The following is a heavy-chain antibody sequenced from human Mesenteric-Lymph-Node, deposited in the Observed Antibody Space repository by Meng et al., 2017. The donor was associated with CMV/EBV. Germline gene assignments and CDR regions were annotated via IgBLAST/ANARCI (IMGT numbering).Heavy chain of an antibody. CDR2: INHSGST. CDR3: ARALRPSRGIFGVVIPRAYDY. V-gene: IGHV4-34*01. J-gene: IGHJ4*02. D-gene: IGHD3-3*01. Sequence: SEPLSLTCAVYGGPFSGYHWSWTRQPPGKGLEWCGEINHSGSTNHNPSLKNRVTISVDTSKNQFSLTLSSVTAADTAMYHCARALRPSRGIFGVVIPRAYDYWGQGTLVTVSS. CDR1: GGPFSGYH.